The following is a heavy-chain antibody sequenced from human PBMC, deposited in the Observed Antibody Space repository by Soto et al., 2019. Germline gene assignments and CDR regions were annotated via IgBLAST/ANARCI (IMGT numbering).Heavy chain of an antibody. CDR1: GGSISSSSYY. Sequence: SETLSLTCTVSGGSISSSSYYWGWIRQPPGKGLEWIGSIYYSGSTYYNPSLKSRVTISVDTSKNQFSLKLSSVTAADTAVYYCATRLILWFGESHWYFDLWGRGTPVTGSS. J-gene: IGHJ2*01. CDR2: IYYSGST. CDR3: ATRLILWFGESHWYFDL. V-gene: IGHV4-39*01. D-gene: IGHD3-10*01.